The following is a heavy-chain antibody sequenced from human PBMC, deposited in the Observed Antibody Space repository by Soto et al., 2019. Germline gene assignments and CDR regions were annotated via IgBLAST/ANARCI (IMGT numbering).Heavy chain of an antibody. Sequence: PSETLSLTCTVSGGSISSYYWSWIRQPPWKGLEWIGYIYYSGSTNYNPSLKSRVTISVDTSKNQFSLKLSSVTAADTAVYYCARTFSVPGAFDIWGQGTMVTVSS. D-gene: IGHD3-3*01. V-gene: IGHV4-59*08. J-gene: IGHJ3*02. CDR2: IYYSGST. CDR1: GGSISSYY. CDR3: ARTFSVPGAFDI.